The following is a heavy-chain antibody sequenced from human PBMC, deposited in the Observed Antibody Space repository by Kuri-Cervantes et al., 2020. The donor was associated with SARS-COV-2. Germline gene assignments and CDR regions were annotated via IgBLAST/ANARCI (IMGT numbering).Heavy chain of an antibody. V-gene: IGHV4-59*01. CDR1: GGSISSYY. J-gene: IGHJ5*02. D-gene: IGHD2-21*02. CDR2: VHYSGST. CDR3: ATSSGAAYCGGDCFSGRFDP. Sequence: SETLSLTCTVSGGSISSYYWSWIRQPPGKGLEWIGYVHYSGSTNSNPSLKSRVTISLDTSKNQFSLKLSSVTAADTAVYYCATSSGAAYCGGDCFSGRFDPWGQGTLVTVSS.